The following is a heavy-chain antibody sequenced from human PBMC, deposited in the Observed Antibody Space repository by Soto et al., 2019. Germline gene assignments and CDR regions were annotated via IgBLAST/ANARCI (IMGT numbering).Heavy chain of an antibody. D-gene: IGHD3-16*01. CDR1: GFTLSSYT. Sequence: SLRLSCAASGFTLSSYTMNWVRQAPGKGLEWVSCSSMSGSYRYYADSVEGRFTISRDIAKNSVYLQMNSLRAEDTAVYYCARGRSWEAFDIWGQGTMVTVSS. J-gene: IGHJ3*02. CDR2: SSMSGSYR. V-gene: IGHV3-21*01. CDR3: ARGRSWEAFDI.